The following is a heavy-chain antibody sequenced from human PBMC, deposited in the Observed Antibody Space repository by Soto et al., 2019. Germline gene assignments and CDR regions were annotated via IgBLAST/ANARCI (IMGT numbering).Heavy chain of an antibody. CDR2: IYYRGTT. J-gene: IGHJ6*02. D-gene: IGHD3-10*01. CDR1: GGSISSGGYY. V-gene: IGHV4-61*08. CDR3: ARDFDDTTGRYCYAMDV. Sequence: SETLSLTCTVSGGSISSGGYYWSWIRQHPGKGLEWIGYIYYRGTTKYNPSLKSRVAISMDTSKRQFSLNLSSVTAADTAVYYCARDFDDTTGRYCYAMDVWGPGTTVTVSS.